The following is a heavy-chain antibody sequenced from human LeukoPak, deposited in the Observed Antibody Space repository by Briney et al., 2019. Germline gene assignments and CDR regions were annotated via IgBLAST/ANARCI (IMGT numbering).Heavy chain of an antibody. CDR3: ARSPYDSSGPSHFDY. Sequence: GGSLRLSCAASGFTFSDYYMSWIRQAPGKGLEWASYISSSGSTIYYADSVKGRFTISRDNAKNSLYLRMNSLRAEDTAVYYCARSPYDSSGPSHFDYWGQGTLVTVSS. CDR2: ISSSGSTI. J-gene: IGHJ4*02. V-gene: IGHV3-11*01. D-gene: IGHD3-22*01. CDR1: GFTFSDYY.